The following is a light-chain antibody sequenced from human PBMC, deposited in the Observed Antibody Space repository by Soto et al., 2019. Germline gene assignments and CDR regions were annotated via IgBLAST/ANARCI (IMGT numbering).Light chain of an antibody. V-gene: IGKV3-15*01. CDR3: QQYTYWPRT. J-gene: IGKJ1*01. CDR1: QSVCAN. CDR2: GAS. Sequence: EIVMTQSPATLSVSPGERATLSCRASQSVCANLAWYQQKPGQAPRLLIYGASTRAAGISPRFSGGGSGTEFTLTISSLQSEDFGVYYCQQYTYWPRTFGQGTKVGIK.